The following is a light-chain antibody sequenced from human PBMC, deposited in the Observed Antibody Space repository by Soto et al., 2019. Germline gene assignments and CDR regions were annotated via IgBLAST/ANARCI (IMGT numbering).Light chain of an antibody. CDR3: CSHAGSHTWV. J-gene: IGLJ3*02. CDR1: SSDVGRYNY. CDR2: EVS. Sequence: QSVLTQPRSVSGSPGQSVTISCTGSSSDVGRYNYVSWYQQDPGKAPKVIIYEVSERPSGVPDRFSGSKSGNTASLTISGLQAEDEADYYCCSHAGSHTWVFGGGTKLTVL. V-gene: IGLV2-11*01.